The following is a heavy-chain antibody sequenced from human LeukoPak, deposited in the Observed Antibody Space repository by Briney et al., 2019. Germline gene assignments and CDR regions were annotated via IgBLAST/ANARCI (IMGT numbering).Heavy chain of an antibody. CDR3: AREYAYCSGGSCYGEGGY. V-gene: IGHV3-7*01. D-gene: IGHD2-15*01. CDR1: GFTVSSNY. CDR2: IKQDGSEK. Sequence: GGSLRLSCAASGFTVSSNYMSWVRQAPGKGLEWVANIKQDGSEKYYVDSVKGRFTISRDNAKNSLYLQMNSLRAEDTAVYYCAREYAYCSGGSCYGEGGYWGQGTLVTVSS. J-gene: IGHJ4*02.